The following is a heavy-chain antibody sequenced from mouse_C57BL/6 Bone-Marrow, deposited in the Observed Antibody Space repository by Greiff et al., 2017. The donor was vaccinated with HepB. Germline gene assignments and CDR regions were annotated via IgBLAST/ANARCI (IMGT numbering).Heavy chain of an antibody. D-gene: IGHD2-5*01. CDR1: GFTFSSYG. CDR3: ARHAYYSKAWFAY. V-gene: IGHV5-6*01. CDR2: ISSGGSYT. Sequence: EVKLVESGGDLVKPGGSLKLSCAASGFTFSSYGMSWVRQTPDKRLEWVATISSGGSYTYYPDSVKGRFTISRDNAKNTLYLQMSSLKSEDTAMYYCARHAYYSKAWFAYWGQGTLVTVSA. J-gene: IGHJ3*01.